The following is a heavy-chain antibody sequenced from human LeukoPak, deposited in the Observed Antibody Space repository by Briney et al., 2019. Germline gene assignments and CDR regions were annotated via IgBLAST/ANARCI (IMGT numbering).Heavy chain of an antibody. CDR3: AGGRDVVVVAATPGYYYYMDV. CDR2: IYYSGST. J-gene: IGHJ6*03. CDR1: GGSISSYY. D-gene: IGHD2-15*01. Sequence: PSETLSLTCTVSGGSISSYYWSWIRQPPGKGLEWIGYIYYSGSTNYNPSLKSRVTISVDTSKNQFSLKLSSVTAADTAVYYCAGGRDVVVVAATPGYYYYMDVWGKGTTVTVSS. V-gene: IGHV4-59*01.